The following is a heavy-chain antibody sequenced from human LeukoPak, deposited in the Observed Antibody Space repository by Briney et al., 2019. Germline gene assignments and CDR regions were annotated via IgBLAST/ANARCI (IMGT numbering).Heavy chain of an antibody. Sequence: GGSLRLSCAASGFTFSSYAMSWVRQAPGKGLEWVSAISGSGGSTYYADSVKGRFTISRGNSKNTLYLQMNSLRAEDTAVYYCALIVVVITFDYWGQGTLVTVSS. J-gene: IGHJ4*02. CDR2: ISGSGGST. CDR3: ALIVVVITFDY. CDR1: GFTFSSYA. V-gene: IGHV3-23*01. D-gene: IGHD3-22*01.